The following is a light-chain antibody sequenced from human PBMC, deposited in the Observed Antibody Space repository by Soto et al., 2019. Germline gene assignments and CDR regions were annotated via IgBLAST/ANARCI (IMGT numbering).Light chain of an antibody. J-gene: IGKJ1*01. CDR3: QQYGSSWT. CDR2: GAS. V-gene: IGKV3-20*01. Sequence: EIVLTQSPGTLSSSTGERATLTCRASQSVSSSYVAWYQQKPGQAPRLLIYGASSRATGIPDRFSGSGSGTDFTLTISRLEPEDFAVYYCQQYGSSWTFGQGTNVEIK. CDR1: QSVSSSY.